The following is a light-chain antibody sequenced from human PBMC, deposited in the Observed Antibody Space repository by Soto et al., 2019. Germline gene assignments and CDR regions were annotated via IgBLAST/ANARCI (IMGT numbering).Light chain of an antibody. CDR3: LHRYNWPLT. V-gene: IGKV3-11*01. CDR1: QSVSSY. Sequence: EIVLTQSPATLSLSPGERATLSCRASQSVSSYLAWYQHKPGQAPRLLIYDASNRATGIPARFSGSGSGTDFTLTISRLEPEDFADYYCLHRYNWPLTFGGGTKVEIK. J-gene: IGKJ4*01. CDR2: DAS.